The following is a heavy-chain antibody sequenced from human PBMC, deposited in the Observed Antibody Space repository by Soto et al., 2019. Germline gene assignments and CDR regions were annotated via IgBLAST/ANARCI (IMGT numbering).Heavy chain of an antibody. CDR1: GGTFSRYA. V-gene: IGHV1-69*01. D-gene: IGHD3-22*01. CDR2: IIPIFGTA. CDR3: ARDRDDSSGYYES. J-gene: IGHJ5*02. Sequence: QVQLVQSGAEVKKPGSSVNVSCKASGGTFSRYAISWVRQAPGQGLEWMGGIIPIFGTANYAQKFQGRVTITADESTSTAYMELSNLRSEDTAVYYCARDRDDSSGYYESWGQGTLVTVSS.